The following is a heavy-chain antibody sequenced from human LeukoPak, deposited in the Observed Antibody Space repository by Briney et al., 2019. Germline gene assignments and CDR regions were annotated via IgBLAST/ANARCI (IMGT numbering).Heavy chain of an antibody. V-gene: IGHV3-23*01. CDR3: AKTTTGYSSGRYPGWPVDY. CDR2: ISGSGGGT. J-gene: IGHJ4*02. CDR1: GFTFSSYA. Sequence: EGSLRLSCAASGFTFSSYAVSWVRQAPGKGLEWVSAISGSGGGTYYADSVKGRFTISRDNSKNTVYLQMNSLSTEDTAVYYCAKTTTGYSSGRYPGWPVDYWGQGTLVTVSS. D-gene: IGHD6-19*01.